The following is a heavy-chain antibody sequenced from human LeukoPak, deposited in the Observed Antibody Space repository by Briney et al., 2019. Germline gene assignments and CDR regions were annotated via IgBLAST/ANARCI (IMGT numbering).Heavy chain of an antibody. Sequence: SETLSLTCTASGGSISSYYWSWIRQPPGKGLEWIGYIYYSGSTNYNPSLKSRVTISVDTSKNQFSLKLSSVTAADTAVYYCARLRYAYYYDSSGFSSAVNAFDIWXQGTMVTVSS. CDR3: ARLRYAYYYDSSGFSSAVNAFDI. J-gene: IGHJ3*02. V-gene: IGHV4-59*08. CDR2: IYYSGST. D-gene: IGHD3-22*01. CDR1: GGSISSYY.